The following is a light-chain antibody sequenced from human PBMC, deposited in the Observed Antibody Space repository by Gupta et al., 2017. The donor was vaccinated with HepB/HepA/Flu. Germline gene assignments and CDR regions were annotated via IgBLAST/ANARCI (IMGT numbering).Light chain of an antibody. CDR2: DAT. J-gene: IGKJ1*01. V-gene: IGKV1-39*01. Sequence: DIQMTQSPSSLSASVGDRVTITCRASQSISSYLNWYQQRPGKAPNLLIYDATAVQSGVPSRFSGSGSWTDFSLSIVSLQPEDFGTYYCQRNYRTPQTFGQGTRVGVK. CDR3: QRNYRTPQT. CDR1: QSISSY.